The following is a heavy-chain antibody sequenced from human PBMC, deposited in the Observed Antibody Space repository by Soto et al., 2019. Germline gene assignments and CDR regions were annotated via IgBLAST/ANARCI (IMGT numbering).Heavy chain of an antibody. CDR3: AREGLAGFWSGYYNYYFDY. CDR2: IYYSGST. CDR1: GGSISSYY. Sequence: SETLSLTCTVSGGSISSYYWGWIRQPPGKGLEWIGYIYYSGSTNYNPSLKSRVTISVDTSKNQFSLKLSSVTAADTAVYYCAREGLAGFWSGYYNYYFDYWGQGTLVTVSS. D-gene: IGHD3-3*01. V-gene: IGHV4-59*01. J-gene: IGHJ4*02.